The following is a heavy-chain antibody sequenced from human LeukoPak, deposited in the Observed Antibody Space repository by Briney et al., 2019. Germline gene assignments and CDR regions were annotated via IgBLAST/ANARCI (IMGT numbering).Heavy chain of an antibody. CDR1: GYSFTSYW. D-gene: IGHD3-10*01. J-gene: IGHJ6*04. CDR2: IYPGDSDT. V-gene: IGHV5-51*01. CDR3: ARLRNTMVRGVISYPLDV. Sequence: GESLKISCKASGYSFTSYWIGWVRQMPGKGLEWMGIIYPGDSDTRYSPSFQGQVTISADKSISTAYLQWSSLKASDTAMYYCARLRNTMVRGVISYPLDVWGKGTTVTVSS.